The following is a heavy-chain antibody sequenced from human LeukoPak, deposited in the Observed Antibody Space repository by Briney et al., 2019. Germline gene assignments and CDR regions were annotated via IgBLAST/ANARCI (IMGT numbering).Heavy chain of an antibody. CDR1: GGSVTSGSHY. J-gene: IGHJ6*02. V-gene: IGHV4-61*01. CDR3: AGVQSQNYYAMDV. CDR2: IYYSGNA. Sequence: SETLSLTCTVSGGSVTSGSHYWSWVRQPPGRGLEWIGNIYYSGNANYNPSLKSRVTMSVDRSKNQLSLKLSSVTAADTAVYYCAGVQSQNYYAMDVWSPGTPVTVSS.